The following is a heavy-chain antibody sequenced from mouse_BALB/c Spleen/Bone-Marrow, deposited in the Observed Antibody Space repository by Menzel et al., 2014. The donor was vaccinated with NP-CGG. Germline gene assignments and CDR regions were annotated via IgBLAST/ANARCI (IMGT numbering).Heavy chain of an antibody. CDR2: IHYSGST. CDR1: GYSIASGYS. Sequence: EVQVVESGPDLVKPSQSISFTCTVAGYSIASGYSWHWIRQSPGNKLEWMGYIHYSGSTNYNPSLKSRISVTRDTSKNQFFLQLNSVTTEDTATFYCVRNYVDSFDYWGQGTTLTVSS. J-gene: IGHJ2*01. CDR3: VRNYVDSFDY. V-gene: IGHV3-1*02. D-gene: IGHD1-1*01.